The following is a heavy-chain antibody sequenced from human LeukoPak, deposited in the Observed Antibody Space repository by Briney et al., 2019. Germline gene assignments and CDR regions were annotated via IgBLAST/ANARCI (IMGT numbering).Heavy chain of an antibody. Sequence: GASLRLSCAASGFTFSSYAMSWVRQAPGKGLEWVSATSGSGGSTYYADSVKGRFTISRDNSKNTLYLQMNSLRAEDTAVYYCAKGGGWSALYYFDYWGQGTLVTVSS. V-gene: IGHV3-23*01. CDR1: GFTFSSYA. D-gene: IGHD3-16*01. CDR2: TSGSGGST. CDR3: AKGGGWSALYYFDY. J-gene: IGHJ4*02.